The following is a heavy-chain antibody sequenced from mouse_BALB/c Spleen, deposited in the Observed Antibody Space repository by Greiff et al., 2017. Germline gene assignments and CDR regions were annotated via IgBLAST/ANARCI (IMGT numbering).Heavy chain of an antibody. V-gene: IGHV5-6-3*01. CDR1: GFTFSSYG. J-gene: IGHJ4*01. D-gene: IGHD2-4*01. CDR3: ARVGMITTGAMDY. Sequence: EVKVVESGGGLVQPGVSLKLSCAASGFTFSSYGMSWVRQTPDKRLELVATINSNGGSTYYPDSVKGRFTISRDNAKNTLYLQMSSLKSEDTAMYYCARVGMITTGAMDYWGQGTSVTVSS. CDR2: INSNGGST.